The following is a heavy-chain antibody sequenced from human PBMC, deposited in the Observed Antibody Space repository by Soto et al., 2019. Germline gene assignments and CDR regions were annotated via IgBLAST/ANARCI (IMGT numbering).Heavy chain of an antibody. J-gene: IGHJ4*02. D-gene: IGHD1-1*01. CDR3: AIKRGHNAHTLDN. CDR2: MNPDTGNT. Sequence: QVQLVQSGAEVKRPGASVKVSCKASGYSFSSYDINWVRQASGQGLEWMGWMNPDTGNTGYAQNFQGRVTMTRETSITTAYMELSSLTSEDTAVYYCAIKRGHNAHTLDNWGQGTLVTVSS. V-gene: IGHV1-8*01. CDR1: GYSFSSYD.